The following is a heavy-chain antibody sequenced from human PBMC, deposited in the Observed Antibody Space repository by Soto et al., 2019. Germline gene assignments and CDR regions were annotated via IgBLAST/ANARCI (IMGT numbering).Heavy chain of an antibody. CDR3: ACGKGYYYGMDV. D-gene: IGHD2-21*01. CDR2: IYYSGST. Sequence: QVQLQESGPGLVKPSETLSLTCTVSGGSVSSGSYYWSWIRQPPGKGLEWIGYIYYSGSTNYNPSLKSRVTISVDTSKNQFSLKLSSVTAADTAVYYCACGKGYYYGMDVWGQGTTVTVSS. CDR1: GGSVSSGSYY. J-gene: IGHJ6*02. V-gene: IGHV4-61*01.